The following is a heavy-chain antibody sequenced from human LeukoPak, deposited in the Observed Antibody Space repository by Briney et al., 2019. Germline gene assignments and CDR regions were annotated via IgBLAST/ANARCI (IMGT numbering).Heavy chain of an antibody. CDR1: GGTFSSYA. CDR3: ARGGGGGLWYYDILTGYYEIDY. D-gene: IGHD3-9*01. V-gene: IGHV1-69*13. Sequence: ASVKVSCKASGGTFSSYAISWVRQAPGQGLEWMGGIIPIFGTANYAQKFQGRVTITADESTSTAYMELSSLRSEDTAVYYCARGGGGGLWYYDILTGYYEIDYWGQGTLVTVSS. CDR2: IIPIFGTA. J-gene: IGHJ4*02.